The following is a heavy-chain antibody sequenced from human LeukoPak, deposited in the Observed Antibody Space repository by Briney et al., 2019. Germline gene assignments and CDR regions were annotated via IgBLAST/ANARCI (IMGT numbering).Heavy chain of an antibody. D-gene: IGHD3-3*01. CDR3: ARDALASYYDFWSGYANDAFDI. Sequence: ASVKVSCKTSGYRFSGYYMHWVRQAPGQGLEWMGWINPNSGATNYAQNFQGWVTMTRDTSVSTGYMELRRLTSDDTAVYYCARDALASYYDFWSGYANDAFDIWGQGTMVTVSS. J-gene: IGHJ3*02. V-gene: IGHV1-2*04. CDR1: GYRFSGYY. CDR2: INPNSGAT.